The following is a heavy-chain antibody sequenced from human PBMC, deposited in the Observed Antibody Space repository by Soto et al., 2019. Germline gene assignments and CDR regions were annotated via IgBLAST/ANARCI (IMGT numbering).Heavy chain of an antibody. CDR3: TRDASRDSSAQGWFDP. D-gene: IGHD6-13*01. CDR2: ISSNSAYI. J-gene: IGHJ5*02. V-gene: IGHV3-21*01. CDR1: GFTFRSFT. Sequence: GGSLRLSCAASGFTFRSFTMNWVRQAPGKGLEWVSTISSNSAYIYYTDALRGRFTISRDNAKNSLHLQMNSLRAEDTAVYYCTRDASRDSSAQGWFDPWGAGTLVTVSS.